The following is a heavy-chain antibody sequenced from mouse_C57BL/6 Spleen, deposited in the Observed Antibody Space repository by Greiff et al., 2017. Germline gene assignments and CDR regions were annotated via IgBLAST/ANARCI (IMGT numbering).Heavy chain of an antibody. D-gene: IGHD2-2*01. CDR1: GYAFSSYW. V-gene: IGHV1-80*01. J-gene: IGHJ1*03. CDR3: ARSRVVTTVWYCDV. CDR2: IYPGDGDT. Sequence: QVQLQQSGAELVKPGASVKISCKASGYAFSSYWMNWVKQRPGKGLEWIGQIYPGDGDTTYNGQFKGKATLTADKSSSTAYMQLSSLTSEDTAVYFGARSRVVTTVWYCDVWGTGTTVTVSS.